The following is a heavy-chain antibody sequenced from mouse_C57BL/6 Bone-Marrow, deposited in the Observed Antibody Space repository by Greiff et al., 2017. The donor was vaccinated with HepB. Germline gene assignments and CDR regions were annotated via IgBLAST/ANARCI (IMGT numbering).Heavy chain of an antibody. CDR1: GYTFTSYW. CDR2: IYPGSGST. J-gene: IGHJ2*01. V-gene: IGHV1-55*01. CDR3: ARGGGSY. Sequence: QVHVKQSGAELVKPGASVKMSCKASGYTFTSYWITWVKQRPGQGLEWIGDIYPGSGSTNYNEKFKSKATLTVDTSSSTAYMQLSSLTSEDSAVYYCARGGGSYWGQGTTLTVSS. D-gene: IGHD6-1*01.